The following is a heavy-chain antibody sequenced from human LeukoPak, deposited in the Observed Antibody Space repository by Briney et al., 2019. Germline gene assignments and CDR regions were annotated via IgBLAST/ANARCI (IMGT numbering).Heavy chain of an antibody. CDR3: ATNPGGYCSSTRCYGEAP. V-gene: IGHV4-34*01. J-gene: IGHJ5*02. CDR2: INHSGST. D-gene: IGHD2-2*01. Sequence: SETLSLTCAVYGGSFSGYYWSWIRQPPGKGLEWIGEINHSGSTNYNPSLKSRVSISVDTSRNQFSLKLSSVTAADTALYYCATNPGGYCSSTRCYGEAPWGQGTLVTVSS. CDR1: GGSFSGYY.